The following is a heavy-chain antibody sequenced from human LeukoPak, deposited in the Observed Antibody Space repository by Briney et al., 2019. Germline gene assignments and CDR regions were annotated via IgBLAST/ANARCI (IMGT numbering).Heavy chain of an antibody. V-gene: IGHV1-18*01. Sequence: GASVKVSFKASGYTFSNYGISWVRQAPGQGLEWMGWISGYNGNTKYAQKSQGRVTVTTDTSTSTASMELRSLRSDDTAVYYCTRVGCSSTTCYPERDYWGQGTLVIVSS. J-gene: IGHJ4*02. CDR3: TRVGCSSTTCYPERDY. CDR2: ISGYNGNT. D-gene: IGHD2-2*01. CDR1: GYTFSNYG.